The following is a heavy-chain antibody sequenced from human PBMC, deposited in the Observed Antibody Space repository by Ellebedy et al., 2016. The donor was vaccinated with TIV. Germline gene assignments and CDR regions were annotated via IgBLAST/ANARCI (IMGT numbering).Heavy chain of an antibody. CDR2: ISWNSGSI. V-gene: IGHV3-9*01. Sequence: GGSLRLXCAASGFTFDDYAMHWVRQAPGKGLEWVSGISWNSGSIGYADSVKGRFTISRDNAKNTLYLQMNSLRAEDTAVYYCASGVYYDFWSGPSSFSSWGKGTTVTVSS. D-gene: IGHD3-3*01. CDR3: ASGVYYDFWSGPSSFSS. J-gene: IGHJ6*04. CDR1: GFTFDDYA.